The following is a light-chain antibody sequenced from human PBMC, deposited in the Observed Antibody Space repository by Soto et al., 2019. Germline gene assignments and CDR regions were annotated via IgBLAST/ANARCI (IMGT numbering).Light chain of an antibody. CDR2: EVS. V-gene: IGLV2-23*02. Sequence: QSALTQPASVSGSPGQSITFSCTGTSSDVGSYNLVSWYQQHPGKAPKLMIYEVSERPSGLSNRFSGSKSGNTASLTIFGLQAEDEADYYCCSYAGSATHVVFGGGTQLTVL. J-gene: IGLJ2*01. CDR1: SSDVGSYNL. CDR3: CSYAGSATHVV.